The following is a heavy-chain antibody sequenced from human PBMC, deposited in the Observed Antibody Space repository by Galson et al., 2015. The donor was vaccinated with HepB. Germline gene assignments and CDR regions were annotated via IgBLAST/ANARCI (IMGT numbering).Heavy chain of an antibody. Sequence: SLRLSCAASGFTFSSYRMSWVRQAPGKGLEWVANIKQDGSEKYYVDSVKGRFTISRDNAKNSLYLQMNSLRAEDTAVYYCASGSDTRSVYWGQGTLVTVSS. J-gene: IGHJ4*02. CDR3: ASGSDTRSVY. D-gene: IGHD1-14*01. CDR1: GFTFSSYR. CDR2: IKQDGSEK. V-gene: IGHV3-7*01.